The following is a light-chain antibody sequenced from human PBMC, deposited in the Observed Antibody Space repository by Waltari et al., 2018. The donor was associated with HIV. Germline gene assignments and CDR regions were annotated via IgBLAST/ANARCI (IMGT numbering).Light chain of an antibody. CDR1: QSVSSSN. V-gene: IGKV3-20*01. CDR3: QQYGSSPRT. Sequence: EIVLTQSPGTLSLSPGERATLSYRASQSVSSSNLAWYQQKPGQAPRLLIYGASSRATGIPDRFSCSGSGTDFTLTISRREPEDFAVYYCQQYGSSPRTFGQGTKVEIK. CDR2: GAS. J-gene: IGKJ1*01.